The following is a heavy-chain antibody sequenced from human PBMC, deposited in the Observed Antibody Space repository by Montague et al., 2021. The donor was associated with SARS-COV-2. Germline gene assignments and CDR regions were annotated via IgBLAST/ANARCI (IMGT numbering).Heavy chain of an antibody. CDR1: GVSFSGYY. D-gene: IGHD2-2*01. J-gene: IGHJ4*02. V-gene: IGHV4-34*01. CDR2: INDGGTT. CDR3: TRWDPDSSTLCWLSGKSPNSY. Sequence: SETLSLTCAVYGVSFSGYYWTWIRQSPGRGLEWIAEINDGGTTNYNWSLKSRVTISVDTSQNQFSLKLSSVTVADTAVYYCTRWDPDSSTLCWLSGKSPNSYWGQGTLVTVSS.